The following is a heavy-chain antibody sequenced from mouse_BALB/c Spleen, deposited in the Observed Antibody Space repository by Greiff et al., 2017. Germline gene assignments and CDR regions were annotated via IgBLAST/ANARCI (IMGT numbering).Heavy chain of an antibody. J-gene: IGHJ1*01. CDR3: AREGDYYGSSYWYFDV. Sequence: EVKLVESGGGLVKPGGSLKLSCAASGFTFSSYAMSWVRQTPEKRLEWVASISSGGSTYYPDSVKGRFTISRDNARNILYLQMSSLRSEGTAMYYCAREGDYYGSSYWYFDVWGAGTTVTVSS. V-gene: IGHV5-6-5*01. CDR2: ISSGGST. D-gene: IGHD1-1*01. CDR1: GFTFSSYA.